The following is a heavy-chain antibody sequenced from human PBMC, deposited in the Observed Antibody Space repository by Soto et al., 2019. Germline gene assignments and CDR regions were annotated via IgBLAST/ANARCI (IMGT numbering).Heavy chain of an antibody. Sequence: PGGSLRLSCAASEFTFSGYAMTWVRLAPGKGLEWVSSISTSAGNTYYADSVKGRFTISRDNSKNTLYLQMNSLRADDTAVYYCAKSGSHSYFDYWGQGTLVTVSS. V-gene: IGHV3-23*01. CDR3: AKSGSHSYFDY. CDR1: EFTFSGYA. D-gene: IGHD1-26*01. J-gene: IGHJ4*02. CDR2: ISTSAGNT.